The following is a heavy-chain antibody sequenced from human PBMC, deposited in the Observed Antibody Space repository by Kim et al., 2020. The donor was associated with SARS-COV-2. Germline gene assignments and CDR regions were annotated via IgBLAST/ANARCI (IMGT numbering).Heavy chain of an antibody. V-gene: IGHV4-39*01. J-gene: IGHJ6*03. CDR2: IYYSGST. Sequence: SETLSLTCTVSDDSISSTNYYWGWIRQPPGEGLEWIGSIYYSGSTYYNPSLKSRVTISVDTSKNLFSLKLSSVTAADTAVYYCARQRAPEMRYYYYYMDVWGKGTTVTVSS. CDR1: DDSISSTNYY. CDR3: ARQRAPEMRYYYYYMDV.